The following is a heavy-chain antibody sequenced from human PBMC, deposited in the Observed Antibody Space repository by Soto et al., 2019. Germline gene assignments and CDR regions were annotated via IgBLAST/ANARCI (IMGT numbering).Heavy chain of an antibody. Sequence: GASVKVSCKASGYTFTSYGISWVRQAPGQGLEWMGWISAYNGNTNYAQKFQGRVTITADKSTSTAYMELSSLRSEDTAVYYCARDRPIYDIWTGYPKYYYYGIDVWGQGTTVTVSS. CDR3: ARDRPIYDIWTGYPKYYYYGIDV. V-gene: IGHV1-18*01. CDR2: ISAYNGNT. D-gene: IGHD3-9*01. CDR1: GYTFTSYG. J-gene: IGHJ6*02.